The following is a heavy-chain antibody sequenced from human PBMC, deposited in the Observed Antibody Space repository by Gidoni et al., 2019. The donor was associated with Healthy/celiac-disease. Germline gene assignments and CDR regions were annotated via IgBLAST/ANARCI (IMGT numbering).Heavy chain of an antibody. J-gene: IGHJ5*02. V-gene: IGHV3-73*02. CDR2: IRSKANSYAT. Sequence: EVQLVESGGGLVQPGGSLNLSWAAPGFTFIDSAMHWVRQASGKGLEWVGRIRSKANSYATAYAASVKGRFTIARDDSKNTAYLQMNSLKTEDTDVYYCTRAPAAAGNNWFDPWGQGTLVTVSS. D-gene: IGHD6-13*01. CDR1: GFTFIDSA. CDR3: TRAPAAAGNNWFDP.